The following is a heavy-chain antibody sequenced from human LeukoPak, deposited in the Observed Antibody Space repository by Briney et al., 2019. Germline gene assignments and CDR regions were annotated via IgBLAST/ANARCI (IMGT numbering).Heavy chain of an antibody. J-gene: IGHJ4*02. CDR2: IKSKTDGGTT. D-gene: IGHD5-12*01. V-gene: IGHV3-15*01. CDR1: GFTFSNAW. CDR3: TTDRPLAFFDY. Sequence: GGSLRLSCAPSGFTFSNAWTSWGRQAPGRGRGWVARIKSKTDGGTTDYAAPVKGRVTISRDDSKNTLYLQMNSLKTEDTAVYYCTTDRPLAFFDYWGQGTLVTVSS.